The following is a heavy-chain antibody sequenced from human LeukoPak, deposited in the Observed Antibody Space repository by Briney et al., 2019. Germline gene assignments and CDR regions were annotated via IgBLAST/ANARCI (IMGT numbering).Heavy chain of an antibody. V-gene: IGHV3-49*04. CDR1: GFTFGDYA. J-gene: IGHJ3*02. CDR2: IRSKAYGGTT. Sequence: GGSLRLSCTASGFTFGDYAMSWVRQAPGKGLEWVGFIRSKAYGGTTGYAASVKGRFTISRDDSKSIAYLQMNSLKTEDTAVYYCTIYDSSGYDAFDIWGQGTMVTVSS. CDR3: TIYDSSGYDAFDI. D-gene: IGHD3-22*01.